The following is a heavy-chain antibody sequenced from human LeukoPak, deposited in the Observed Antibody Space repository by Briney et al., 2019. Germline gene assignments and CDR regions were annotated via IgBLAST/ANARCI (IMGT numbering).Heavy chain of an antibody. V-gene: IGHV3-53*01. CDR3: ARAWGRDSGYVGDY. Sequence: GGSLRLSCAASGFTVSSNYMSWVRQAPGKGLEWVSVIYSGGSTYYADSVKGRFTISRDNSKNTLYLQMNSLRAEDTALYYCARAWGRDSGYVGDYWGQGTLVTVSS. D-gene: IGHD5-12*01. CDR2: IYSGGST. J-gene: IGHJ4*02. CDR1: GFTVSSNY.